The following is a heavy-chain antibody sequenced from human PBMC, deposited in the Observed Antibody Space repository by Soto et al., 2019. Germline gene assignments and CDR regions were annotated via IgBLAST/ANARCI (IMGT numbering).Heavy chain of an antibody. D-gene: IGHD7-27*01. CDR3: ANDLGPDYYSYMDV. CDR2: ISGSGGST. CDR1: GFTFSSYA. J-gene: IGHJ6*03. Sequence: LRLSCAASGFTFSSYAMSWVRQAPGKGLEWVSAISGSGGSTYYADSVKGRFTISRDNSKNTLYLQMNSLRAEDTAVYYCANDLGPDYYSYMDVWCKGTAVTVSS. V-gene: IGHV3-23*01.